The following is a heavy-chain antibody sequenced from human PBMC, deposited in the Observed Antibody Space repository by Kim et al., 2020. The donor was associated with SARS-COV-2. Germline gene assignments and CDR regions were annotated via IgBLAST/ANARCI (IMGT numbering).Heavy chain of an antibody. CDR2: INAGNGNT. CDR1: GYTFTSYA. Sequence: ASVKVSCKASGYTFTSYAMHWVRQAPGQRLEWMGWINAGNGNTKYSQKFQGRVTITRDTSASTAYMELSSLRSEDTAVYYCARRVTAIDYYYYGMDVWGQGTTVTVSS. J-gene: IGHJ6*02. V-gene: IGHV1-3*01. CDR3: ARRVTAIDYYYYGMDV. D-gene: IGHD2-21*02.